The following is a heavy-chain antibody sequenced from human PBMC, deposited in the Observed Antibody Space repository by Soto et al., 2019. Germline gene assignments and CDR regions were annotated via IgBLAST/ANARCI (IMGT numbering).Heavy chain of an antibody. CDR1: GGSIRSSSYY. J-gene: IGHJ4*02. CDR3: ARDPTLSGSSSWYFDY. Sequence: SETLSLTCTVSGGSIRSSSYYWGWLRQPPGKGLEWIGSIYYSGSTYYNQSLKNRVTISVDTSKHQFSLKLSSVTAADTAVYYCARDPTLSGSSSWYFDYWGQGTLGTVSS. CDR2: IYYSGST. D-gene: IGHD6-13*01. V-gene: IGHV4-39*07.